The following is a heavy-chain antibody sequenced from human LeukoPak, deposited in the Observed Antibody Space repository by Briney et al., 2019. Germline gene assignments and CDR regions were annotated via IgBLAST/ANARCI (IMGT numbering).Heavy chain of an antibody. CDR2: INPSGGST. J-gene: IGHJ4*02. Sequence: ASVKVSCKASGYTFTSYDINWVRQATGQGLEWMGIINPSGGSTSYAQKFQGRVTMTRDMSTSTVYMELSSLRSEDTAVYYCAREGDRGYSYGTFDYWGQGTLVTVSS. CDR3: AREGDRGYSYGTFDY. V-gene: IGHV1-46*01. D-gene: IGHD5-18*01. CDR1: GYTFTSYD.